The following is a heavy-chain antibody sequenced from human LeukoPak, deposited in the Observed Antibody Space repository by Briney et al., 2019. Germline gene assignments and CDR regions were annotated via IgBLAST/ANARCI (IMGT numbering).Heavy chain of an antibody. CDR2: IKKTGSET. D-gene: IGHD2-15*01. J-gene: IGHJ4*02. Sequence: GGSLRLSCAASGFTFSNSWMSWVRQAPGKGLEWVAYIKKTGSETYYVDSVKGRFTITRDNARNSLFLQMNSLRAEDTAVYYCAREDGYCSGGNCYSYFDSWGQGTLVTVSS. CDR3: AREDGYCSGGNCYSYFDS. V-gene: IGHV3-7*01. CDR1: GFTFSNSW.